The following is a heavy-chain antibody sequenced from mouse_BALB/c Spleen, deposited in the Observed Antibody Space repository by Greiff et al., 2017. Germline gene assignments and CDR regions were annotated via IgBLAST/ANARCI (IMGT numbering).Heavy chain of an antibody. J-gene: IGHJ3*01. D-gene: IGHD6-1*01. CDR2: ISSGSSTI. V-gene: IGHV5-17*02. Sequence: DVKLVESGGGLVQPGGSRKLSCAASGFTFSSFGMHWVRQAPEKGLEWVAYISSGSSTIYYADTVKGRFTISRDNPKNTLFLQMTSLRSEDTAMYYCARQRQGHGFAYWGQGTLVTVSA. CDR1: GFTFSSFG. CDR3: ARQRQGHGFAY.